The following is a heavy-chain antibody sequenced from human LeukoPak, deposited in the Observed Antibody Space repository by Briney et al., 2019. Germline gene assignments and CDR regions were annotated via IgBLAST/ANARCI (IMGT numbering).Heavy chain of an antibody. J-gene: IGHJ5*02. CDR2: IYTSGTT. V-gene: IGHV4-61*02. D-gene: IGHD3-10*01. CDR1: GVSISSGAYY. CDR3: ARDMGQT. Sequence: SQTLSLTCTVSGVSISSGAYYWTWIRQAAGKGLEWIGRIYTSGTTDYNPSLNSRVSISLDTSKNQFSLNLSSVTAADTAVYYCARDMGQTWGQGTLVTVSS.